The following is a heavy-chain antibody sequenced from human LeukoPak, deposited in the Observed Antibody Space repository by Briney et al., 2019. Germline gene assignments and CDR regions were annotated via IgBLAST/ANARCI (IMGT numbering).Heavy chain of an antibody. Sequence: GESLKISCKGSGYSFTSYWIGWVRQLPGKGLEWMGIIYPSDSDTRYSPSFQGQVTISADKSISTAYLQWSSLKASDTAMYYCARQRRNGGIAASNDAFDIWGRGTMVTVSS. CDR1: GYSFTSYW. J-gene: IGHJ3*02. V-gene: IGHV5-51*01. CDR3: ARQRRNGGIAASNDAFDI. CDR2: IYPSDSDT. D-gene: IGHD6-13*01.